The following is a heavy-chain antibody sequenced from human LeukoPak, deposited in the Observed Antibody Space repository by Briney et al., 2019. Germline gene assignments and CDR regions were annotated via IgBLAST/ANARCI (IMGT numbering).Heavy chain of an antibody. CDR3: ARRARYCSSTSCYQSYLPYYYYYMDV. CDR1: GFTFSSYA. D-gene: IGHD2-2*01. CDR2: ISYDGSNK. Sequence: GGSLRLSCAASGFTFSSYAMHWVRQAPGKGLEWVAVISYDGSNKYYADSVKGRFTISRDNSKNTLYLQMNSLRAEDTAVYYCARRARYCSSTSCYQSYLPYYYYYMDVWGKGTTVTVSS. V-gene: IGHV3-30-3*01. J-gene: IGHJ6*03.